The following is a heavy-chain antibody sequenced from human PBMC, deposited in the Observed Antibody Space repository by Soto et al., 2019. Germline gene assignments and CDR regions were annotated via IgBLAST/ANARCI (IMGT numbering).Heavy chain of an antibody. CDR2: INHSGST. V-gene: IGHV4-34*01. J-gene: IGHJ3*02. Sequence: ETLSLTSAVYGGTFSGYSGSWIRQPPGKGLEWIGEINHSGSTNYNPSLKSRVTISVDTSKNQFSLKLSSVTAADTAVYYCARDEDNWNYVDAFDIXGQGTMVT. D-gene: IGHD1-7*01. CDR1: GGTFSGYS. CDR3: ARDEDNWNYVDAFDI.